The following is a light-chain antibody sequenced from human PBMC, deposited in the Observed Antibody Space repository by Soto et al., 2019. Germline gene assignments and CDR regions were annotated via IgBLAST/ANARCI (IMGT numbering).Light chain of an antibody. J-gene: IGKJ1*01. CDR1: QAINRF. Sequence: IVLTQSPGTLSLSPGERATLSCRASQAINRFLAWYQQKPGQAPRLLIHGASNRATGIPDRFSGSGSGTDFTLTINRVEPEDFAVYFCQQYAGSPRTFGQGTKVDIK. CDR3: QQYAGSPRT. V-gene: IGKV3-20*01. CDR2: GAS.